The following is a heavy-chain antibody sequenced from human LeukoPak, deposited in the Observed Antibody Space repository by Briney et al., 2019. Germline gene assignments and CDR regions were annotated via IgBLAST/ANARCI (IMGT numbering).Heavy chain of an antibody. CDR1: GGSISSGDYY. CDR3: ARISRYYYYMDV. J-gene: IGHJ6*03. Sequence: SETLSLTXTVSGGSISSGDYYWSWIRQPPGKGLEWIGYIYYSGSTYYNPSLKSRVTISVDTSKNQFSLKLSSVTAADTAVYFCARISRYYYYMDVWGKGTTVTVSS. CDR2: IYYSGST. V-gene: IGHV4-30-4*08.